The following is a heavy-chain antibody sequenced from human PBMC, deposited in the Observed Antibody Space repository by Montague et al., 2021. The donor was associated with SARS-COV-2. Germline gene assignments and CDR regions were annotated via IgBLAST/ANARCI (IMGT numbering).Heavy chain of an antibody. Sequence: ETLSLTCTVSGGSISNYYWGWIRQHPGRGLEWIGYIYYSGSTDYSPSLKSRVTISLDTSKNQFSLKVTSVTAADTAVYYCARGGGYYNYGLDVWGPGTTVTVSS. CDR3: ARGGGYYNYGLDV. CDR1: GGSISNYY. CDR2: IYYSGST. J-gene: IGHJ6*02. D-gene: IGHD3-22*01. V-gene: IGHV4-59*01.